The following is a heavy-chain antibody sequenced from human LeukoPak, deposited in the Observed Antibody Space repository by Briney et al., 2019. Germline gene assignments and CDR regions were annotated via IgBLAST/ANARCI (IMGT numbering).Heavy chain of an antibody. CDR3: ARAVVVARGLMAYFDY. V-gene: IGHV1-69*04. CDR1: GYTFTGYY. CDR2: IIPIPGMA. D-gene: IGHD3-10*01. Sequence: SVKVSCKASGYTFTGYYMHWVRQAPGQGLEWMGRIIPIPGMANYAQKFQGRVTITADSSTSTAYMEVSSLRSEDTAVYYCARAVVVARGLMAYFDYWGQGTLVTVSS. J-gene: IGHJ4*02.